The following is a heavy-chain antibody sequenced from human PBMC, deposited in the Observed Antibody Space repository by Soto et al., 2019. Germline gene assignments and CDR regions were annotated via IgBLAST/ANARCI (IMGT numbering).Heavy chain of an antibody. V-gene: IGHV1-18*04. CDR1: GYFFTSYG. D-gene: IGHD3-3*01. CDR3: ARDFGSDLSAPGAVFDY. J-gene: IGHJ4*02. CDR2: ISPYNGNT. Sequence: QVQLVQSGGEVVQPGASVKVSCKASGYFFTSYGISWVRQAPGQGLEWMGWISPYNGNTKYAQNFQGRVTMTTDTSTYTAYMELRSLRSDDPAVYYCARDFGSDLSAPGAVFDYWGQGNLVTVSS.